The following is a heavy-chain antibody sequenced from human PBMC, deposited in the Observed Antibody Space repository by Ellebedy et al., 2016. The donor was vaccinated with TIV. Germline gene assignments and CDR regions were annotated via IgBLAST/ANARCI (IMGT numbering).Heavy chain of an antibody. CDR1: GFTFSSYS. CDR2: ISSSSSYI. Sequence: GGSLRLSCAASGFTFSSYSMNWVRQAPGKGLEWVSSISSSSSYIYYADSVKGRFTISRDNAKNSLYLQMNSLRAEDTAVYYCARDRGAVAGYYYGMDVWGQGTTVTVSS. D-gene: IGHD6-19*01. CDR3: ARDRGAVAGYYYGMDV. V-gene: IGHV3-21*01. J-gene: IGHJ6*02.